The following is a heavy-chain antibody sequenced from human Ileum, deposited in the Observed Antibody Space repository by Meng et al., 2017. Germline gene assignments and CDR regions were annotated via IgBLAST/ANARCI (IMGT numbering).Heavy chain of an antibody. Sequence: LVESGGGVVQPGGSLGVYFATSGFTFTDYAMHWVRQAPGKGPEWVAIVSHDGNSGCYADSVKGRFSVSRDNFKNIQFLHMNSLRPEDTAVYYCARDKSHYDGRSGWFDPWGQGTLVTVSS. CDR2: VSHDGNSG. V-gene: IGHV3-30-3*01. CDR3: ARDKSHYDGRSGWFDP. J-gene: IGHJ5*02. CDR1: GFTFTDYA. D-gene: IGHD3-16*01.